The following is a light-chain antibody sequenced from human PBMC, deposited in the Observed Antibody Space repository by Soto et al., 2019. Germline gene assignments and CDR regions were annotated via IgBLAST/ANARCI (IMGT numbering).Light chain of an antibody. CDR1: QSVDNF. V-gene: IGKV1-39*01. Sequence: DIQMTQSPSSLSASVGDRVTITCRASQSVDNFLNWYQQKPGKAPKLLIYGASSLQSGVPSRFSGSGSGTDFTLTISSLQPADFATYCCQPSYSTWTFGQGTKVEIK. CDR2: GAS. J-gene: IGKJ1*01. CDR3: QPSYSTWT.